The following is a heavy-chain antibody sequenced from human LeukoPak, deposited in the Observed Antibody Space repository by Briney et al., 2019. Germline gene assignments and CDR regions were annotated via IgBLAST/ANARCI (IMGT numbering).Heavy chain of an antibody. V-gene: IGHV1-24*01. D-gene: IGHD3-22*01. J-gene: IGHJ4*02. CDR3: ATGGKYYYDSSGYDY. CDR1: GYTLTELS. CDR2: FDPEDGET. Sequence: ASVKVSCKVSGYTLTELSMHWVRQAPGKGLEWMGGFDPEDGETIYAQKFQGRVTMTEDTSTDTAYMELSSLRSGDTAVYYCATGGKYYYDSSGYDYWGQGTLVTVSS.